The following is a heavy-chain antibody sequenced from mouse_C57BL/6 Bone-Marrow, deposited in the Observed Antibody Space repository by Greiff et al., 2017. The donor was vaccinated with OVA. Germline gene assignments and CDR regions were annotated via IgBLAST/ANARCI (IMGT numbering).Heavy chain of an antibody. CDR1: GYTFTSYG. V-gene: IGHV1-81*01. CDR2: IYPRSGNT. D-gene: IGHD1-1*01. J-gene: IGHJ3*01. CDR3: ARFSYYYGSSQFAY. Sequence: QVQLQQSGAELARPGASVKLSCKASGYTFTSYGISWVKQRTGQGLEWIGEIYPRSGNTYYNEKFKGKATLTADKSSSTAYMELRSLTSEDSAVYFCARFSYYYGSSQFAYWGQGTLVTVSA.